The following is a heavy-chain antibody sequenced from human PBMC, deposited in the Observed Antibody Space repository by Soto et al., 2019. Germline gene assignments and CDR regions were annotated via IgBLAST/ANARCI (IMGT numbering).Heavy chain of an antibody. V-gene: IGHV3-74*01. Sequence: FSAASGFTFSSYWMHWVRQAPGKGLVWVSRINSDGSSTSYADSVKGRFTISRDTAKNTLYLQVNSLRAEDTAVYYFAREYSRSRHLSYWGQGTLVTVSS. J-gene: IGHJ1*01. CDR1: GFTFSSYW. D-gene: IGHD6-6*01. CDR3: AREYSRSRHLSY. CDR2: INSDGSST.